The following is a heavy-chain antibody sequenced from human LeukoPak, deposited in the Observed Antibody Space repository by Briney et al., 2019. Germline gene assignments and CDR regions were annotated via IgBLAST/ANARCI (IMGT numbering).Heavy chain of an antibody. V-gene: IGHV1-18*01. D-gene: IGHD6-13*01. CDR3: ASGTQLNSSWYWPYYYYYYGMDV. Sequence: ASVKVSCKASGYTFTSYGISWVRQAPGQGLEWMGWISAYNGNTNYAQKLQGRVTMTTDTSTSTAYMELRSLRSDDTAVYYCASGTQLNSSWYWPYYYYYYGMDVWGQGTTVTVSS. J-gene: IGHJ6*02. CDR1: GYTFTSYG. CDR2: ISAYNGNT.